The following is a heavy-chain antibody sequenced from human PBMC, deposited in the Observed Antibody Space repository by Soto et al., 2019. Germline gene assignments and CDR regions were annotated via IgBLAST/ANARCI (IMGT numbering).Heavy chain of an antibody. Sequence: EVQLVESGGGLVQPGGSLRLSCAASGFTFSSYWMHWVRQAPGKGLVWVSRINSDGSSTSYADSVKGRFTISRDNAKNTLYLQMNSLRAEDTAVYYCARSPYYDFWSGYLPYYYYYYMDVWGKGTTVTVSS. CDR3: ARSPYYDFWSGYLPYYYYYYMDV. D-gene: IGHD3-3*01. J-gene: IGHJ6*03. CDR1: GFTFSSYW. CDR2: INSDGSST. V-gene: IGHV3-74*01.